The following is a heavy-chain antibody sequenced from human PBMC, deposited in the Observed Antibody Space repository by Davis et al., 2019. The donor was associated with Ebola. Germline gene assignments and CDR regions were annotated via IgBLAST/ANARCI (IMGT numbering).Heavy chain of an antibody. V-gene: IGHV4-39*01. CDR2: IYYTGNT. CDR1: RGSISGSSYF. J-gene: IGHJ6*02. Sequence: MPSETLSLTCTVSRGSISGSSYFWGWIRQPPGKGLECIGNIYYTGNTYYYPSLRGRATISVDPSKNQFSLSLSSATVADTAVYYCARLRGRGHYYFGMDVWGQGTTVTVSS. CDR3: ARLRGRGHYYFGMDV.